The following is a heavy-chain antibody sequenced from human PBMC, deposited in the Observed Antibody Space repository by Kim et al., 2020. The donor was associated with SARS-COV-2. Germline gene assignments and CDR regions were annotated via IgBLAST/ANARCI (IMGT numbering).Heavy chain of an antibody. J-gene: IGHJ4*02. CDR1: GFTFSSYG. CDR3: ARDRGIGDQKDY. CDR2: IWYDGSNK. D-gene: IGHD4-17*01. Sequence: GGSLRLSCAASGFTFSSYGMHWVRQAPGKGLEWVAVIWYDGSNKYYADSVKGRFTISRDNSKNTLYLQMNSLRAEDTAVYYCARDRGIGDQKDYWGQGTLVSYSS. V-gene: IGHV3-33*01.